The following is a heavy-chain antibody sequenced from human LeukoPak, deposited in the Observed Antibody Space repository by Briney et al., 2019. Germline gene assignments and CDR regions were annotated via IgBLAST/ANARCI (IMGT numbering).Heavy chain of an antibody. V-gene: IGHV1-69*13. J-gene: IGHJ4*02. Sequence: SVKVSCKASGYIFTNYYMHWVRQAPGQGLEWMGGIIPIFGTANYAQKFQGRVTITADESTSTAYMELSSLRSEDTAVYYCARGGYSGSYYAQFDYWGQGTLVTVSS. CDR3: ARGGYSGSYYAQFDY. CDR1: GYIFTNYY. CDR2: IIPIFGTA. D-gene: IGHD1-26*01.